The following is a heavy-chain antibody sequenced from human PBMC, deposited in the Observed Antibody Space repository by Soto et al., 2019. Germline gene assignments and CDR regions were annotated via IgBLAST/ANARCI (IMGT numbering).Heavy chain of an antibody. CDR3: ARILHRHYGMDV. V-gene: IGHV3-33*01. J-gene: IGHJ6*02. Sequence: GGSLRLSCAASGFTFSSYGMHWVRQAPGKGLEWVAVIWYDGSNKYYADSVKGRFTISRDNSKNTLYLQMNSLRAEDTAVYYCARILHRHYGMDVWGQGTTVTVSS. CDR1: GFTFSSYG. CDR2: IWYDGSNK.